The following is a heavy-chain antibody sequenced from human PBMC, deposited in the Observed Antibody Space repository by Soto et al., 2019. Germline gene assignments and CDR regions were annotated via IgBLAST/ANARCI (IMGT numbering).Heavy chain of an antibody. CDR3: ATYANYNHY. V-gene: IGHV4-59*01. D-gene: IGHD4-4*01. CDR1: GGSISSYY. CDR2: VYYSGST. Sequence: QVQLQESGPGLVKPSETLSLTCNVSGGSISSYYWSWIRQPPGKGLEWIGYVYYSGSTNYNPSLKSRVTITEDTSKHQFSLKLNSVTAADTAVYYCATYANYNHYWGLGTLVTVPS. J-gene: IGHJ4*02.